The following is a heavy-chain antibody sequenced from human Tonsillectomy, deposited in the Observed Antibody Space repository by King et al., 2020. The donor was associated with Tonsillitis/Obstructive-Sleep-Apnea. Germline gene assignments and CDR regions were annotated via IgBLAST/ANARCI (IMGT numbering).Heavy chain of an antibody. CDR3: ARGEDYYGSGSYYDFDY. CDR1: GGSISSYY. D-gene: IGHD3-10*01. J-gene: IGHJ4*02. Sequence: VQLQESGPGLVKPSETLSLTCTVSGGSISSYYWSWIRQPPGKGLEWIGYIYYSGSTNYNPSLKSRVTISVDTSKNQFSLKLSSVTAADTAVYYCARGEDYYGSGSYYDFDYRGQGTLVTVSS. CDR2: IYYSGST. V-gene: IGHV4-59*01.